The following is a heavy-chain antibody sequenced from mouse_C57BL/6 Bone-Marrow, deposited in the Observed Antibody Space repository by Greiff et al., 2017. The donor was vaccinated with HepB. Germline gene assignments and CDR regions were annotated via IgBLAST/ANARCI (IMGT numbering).Heavy chain of an antibody. Sequence: VQLQQSGAELVKPGASVKLSCKASGYTFTSYWMQWVKQRPGQGLEWIGEIDPSDSYTNYNQKFKGKATLTVDTSSSTAYMQLSSLTSEDSAVYYCARKSSWVDYWGQGTSVTVSS. J-gene: IGHJ4*01. CDR1: GYTFTSYW. D-gene: IGHD1-1*01. V-gene: IGHV1-50*01. CDR3: ARKSSWVDY. CDR2: IDPSDSYT.